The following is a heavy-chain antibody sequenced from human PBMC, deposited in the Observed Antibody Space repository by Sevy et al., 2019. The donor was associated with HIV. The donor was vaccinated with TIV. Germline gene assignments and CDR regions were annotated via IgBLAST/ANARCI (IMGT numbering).Heavy chain of an antibody. CDR2: INWNGGST. Sequence: GESLKISCEASGFTFDDYGMSWVRQAPGKGLEWVSGINWNGGSTGYADSVKGRFTISRDNAKNSLYLQMNSLRAEDTALYYCARGTLRRGYSYGFYDYWGQGTLVTVS. D-gene: IGHD5-18*01. V-gene: IGHV3-20*04. CDR1: GFTFDDYG. J-gene: IGHJ4*02. CDR3: ARGTLRRGYSYGFYDY.